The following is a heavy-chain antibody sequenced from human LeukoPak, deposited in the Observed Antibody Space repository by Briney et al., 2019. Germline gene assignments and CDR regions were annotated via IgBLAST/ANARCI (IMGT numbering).Heavy chain of an antibody. CDR2: ISAYNGNT. J-gene: IGHJ4*02. CDR1: GYTFTSYG. D-gene: IGHD2-2*01. V-gene: IGHV1-18*01. CDR3: ARDLWALGYCSSTSCLNFDY. Sequence: ASVKVSCKASGYTFTSYGISWVRQAPGQGLEWMGWISAYNGNTNYAQKLQGRVTMTTDTSTSTAYMELRSLRSDDTAVYYCARDLWALGYCSSTSCLNFDYWGQGTLVTVSS.